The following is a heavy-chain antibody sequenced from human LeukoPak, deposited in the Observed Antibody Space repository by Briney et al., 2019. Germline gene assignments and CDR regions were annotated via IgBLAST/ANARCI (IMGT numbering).Heavy chain of an antibody. V-gene: IGHV3-23*01. CDR1: GFTFSSYA. CDR2: ISGSGGST. CDR3: AKSHDSSGYYRYLFDY. Sequence: GGSLRLSCAASGFTFSSYAMSWVRQAPGKGLEWVSAISGSGGSTYYADSVKGRFTISRDNSKNTLYQQMNSLRAEDTAVYYCAKSHDSSGYYRYLFDYWGQGTLVTVSS. J-gene: IGHJ4*02. D-gene: IGHD3-22*01.